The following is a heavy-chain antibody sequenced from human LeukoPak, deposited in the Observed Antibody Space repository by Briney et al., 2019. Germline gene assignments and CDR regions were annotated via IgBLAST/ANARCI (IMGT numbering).Heavy chain of an antibody. CDR2: IWYDGSNK. CDR3: ARGSEWFGELLYHNWFDP. J-gene: IGHJ5*02. V-gene: IGHV3-33*01. D-gene: IGHD3-10*01. Sequence: GGSLRLSCAASGFTFSSYGMHWVRQAPGKGLEWVAVIWYDGSNKYYADSVKGRFTISRDNSKNTLYLQMNNLRAEDTAVYYCARGSEWFGELLYHNWFDPWGQGTLVTVSS. CDR1: GFTFSSYG.